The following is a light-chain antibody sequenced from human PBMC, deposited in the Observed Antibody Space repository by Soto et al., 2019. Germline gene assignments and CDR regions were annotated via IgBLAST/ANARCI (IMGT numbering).Light chain of an antibody. CDR3: AAWDDSLSGEV. J-gene: IGLJ1*01. Sequence: QSVLTQPPSASGTPGQRVTISCSGSSSNIGSNYVYWYQQLPGTAPKLLIYSNNQRPSGVPDRFSGPKSGTSASLAISGLRSEDEADYYCAAWDDSLSGEVFGTGTKGTVL. CDR1: SSNIGSNY. V-gene: IGLV1-47*02. CDR2: SNN.